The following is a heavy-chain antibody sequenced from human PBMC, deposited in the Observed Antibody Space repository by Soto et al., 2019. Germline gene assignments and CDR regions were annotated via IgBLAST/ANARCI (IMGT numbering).Heavy chain of an antibody. D-gene: IGHD4-17*01. J-gene: IGHJ6*02. V-gene: IGHV3-48*02. Sequence: AGGSLRLSCAASGFTFSSYSMNWVRQAPGKGLEWGSYISSSSSTIYYADSVKGRFTISRDNAKNSLYLQINSLRDEDTAVYYCARDRWGTVTTAYYYYGMDVWGQGTTVTVSS. CDR1: GFTFSSYS. CDR3: ARDRWGTVTTAYYYYGMDV. CDR2: ISSSSSTI.